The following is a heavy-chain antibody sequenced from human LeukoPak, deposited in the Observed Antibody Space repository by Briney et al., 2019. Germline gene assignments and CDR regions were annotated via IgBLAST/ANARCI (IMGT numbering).Heavy chain of an antibody. CDR1: GYTFTSYG. V-gene: IGHV1-18*01. Sequence: ASVKVSCKASGYTFTSYGISWVRQAPGQGLEWMGWISGYNGNTNYAQKLQGRVTMTTDTSTSTAYMELRSLRSDDTAVYYCARDQASTYYDFWSGSAGDYFDYWGQGTLVTVSS. D-gene: IGHD3-3*01. J-gene: IGHJ4*02. CDR3: ARDQASTYYDFWSGSAGDYFDY. CDR2: ISGYNGNT.